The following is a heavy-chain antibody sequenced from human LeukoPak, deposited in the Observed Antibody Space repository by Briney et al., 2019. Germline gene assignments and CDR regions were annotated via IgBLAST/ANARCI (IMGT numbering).Heavy chain of an antibody. CDR3: ASSDRWYYFDY. Sequence: GGSLRLSCAASGFTFSSYAMHWVRQAPGKGLEWVAVISYDGSNKYYADSVKGRFTISRDNSKNTLYLQMNSLRAEDTAVYYCASSDRWYYFDYWGQGTLVTVSS. D-gene: IGHD1-26*01. CDR2: ISYDGSNK. V-gene: IGHV3-30-3*01. J-gene: IGHJ4*02. CDR1: GFTFSSYA.